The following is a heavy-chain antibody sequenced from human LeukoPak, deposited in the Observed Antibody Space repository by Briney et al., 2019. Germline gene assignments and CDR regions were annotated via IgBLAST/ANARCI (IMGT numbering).Heavy chain of an antibody. CDR3: ARGRDYVSRGFDY. D-gene: IGHD3-16*01. V-gene: IGHV4-34*01. CDR2: INHSGST. CDR1: GGSFSGYY. J-gene: IGHJ4*02. Sequence: SETLSLTCAVYGGSFSGYYWSWIRRPPGKGLEWIGEINHSGSTNYNPSLKSRVTISVDTSKNQFSLKLSSVTAADTAVYYCARGRDYVSRGFDYWGQGTLVTVSS.